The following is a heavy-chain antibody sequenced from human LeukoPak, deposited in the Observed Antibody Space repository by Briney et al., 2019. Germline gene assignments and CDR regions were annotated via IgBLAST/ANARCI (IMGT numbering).Heavy chain of an antibody. CDR2: IKSKNVGGTT. V-gene: IGHV3-15*01. CDR1: GFTFNNAW. Sequence: GGSLRLSCAASGFTFNNAWMNWVRQAPGKGLEWVGRIKSKNVGGTTDYAAPVKGRFTISRDDSKNMVYLQMNSLKIEDTAVYYCTSHAAFDPWGQGTLVTVSS. J-gene: IGHJ5*02. CDR3: TSHAAFDP.